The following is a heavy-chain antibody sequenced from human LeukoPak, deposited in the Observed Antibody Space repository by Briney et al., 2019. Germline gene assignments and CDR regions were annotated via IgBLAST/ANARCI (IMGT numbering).Heavy chain of an antibody. CDR1: GFTVSSNY. D-gene: IGHD3-22*01. CDR3: ARGGSDYDSSGQDFDY. Sequence: GGSLRLSCAASGFTVSSNYMSWVRQAPGKGLEWVSVIYSGGSTYYADSVKGRFTISRDNSKNTLYLQMNSLRAEDTAVYYCARGGSDYDSSGQDFDYWGQGTLVTVSS. V-gene: IGHV3-66*01. CDR2: IYSGGST. J-gene: IGHJ4*02.